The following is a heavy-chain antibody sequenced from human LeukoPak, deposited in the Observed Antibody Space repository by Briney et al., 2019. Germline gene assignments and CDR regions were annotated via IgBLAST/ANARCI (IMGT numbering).Heavy chain of an antibody. J-gene: IGHJ5*02. CDR1: GFPFSSYA. CDR3: AKDARKLATSLGALPT. V-gene: IGHV3-64*04. CDR2: ISDSGGST. D-gene: IGHD5-12*01. Sequence: GGSLRLSCAASGFPFSSYAMHWVRQAPGKGLEYVSAISDSGGSTYYADSVKGRFTISRDNSKNTLYMQMNSLRAEDTAVYYCAKDARKLATSLGALPTWGQGTLVTVSS.